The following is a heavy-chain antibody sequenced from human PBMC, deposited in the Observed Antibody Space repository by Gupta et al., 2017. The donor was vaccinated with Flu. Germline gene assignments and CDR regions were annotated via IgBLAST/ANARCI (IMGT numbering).Heavy chain of an antibody. Sequence: SSSSYIYYADSVKGRFTISRDNAKNSLYLQMNSLRAEDTAVYYCARGDSRGSHWLRLVDYWGQGTLVTVSS. D-gene: IGHD3-9*01. V-gene: IGHV3-21*01. CDR3: ARGDSRGSHWLRLVDY. CDR2: SSSSYI. J-gene: IGHJ4*02.